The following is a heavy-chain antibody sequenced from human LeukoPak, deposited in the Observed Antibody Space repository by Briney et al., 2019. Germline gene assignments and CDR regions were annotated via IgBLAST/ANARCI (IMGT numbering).Heavy chain of an antibody. CDR1: GFTFSSYE. CDR3: ARGGSYDSSGYYFAFDI. J-gene: IGHJ3*02. Sequence: GGSLRPSCAASGFTFSSYEMNWVRQAPGKGLEWVSYISSSGSTIYYADSVKGRFTISRDNAKNSLYLQMNSLRAEDTAVYYCARGGSYDSSGYYFAFDIWGQGTMVTVSS. V-gene: IGHV3-48*03. D-gene: IGHD3-22*01. CDR2: ISSSGSTI.